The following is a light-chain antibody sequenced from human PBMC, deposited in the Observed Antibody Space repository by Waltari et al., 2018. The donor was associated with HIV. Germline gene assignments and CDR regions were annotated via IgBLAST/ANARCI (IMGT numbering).Light chain of an antibody. CDR1: SSNIGTNT. J-gene: IGLJ3*02. CDR3: AAWDVSLSGLWV. CDR2: HNH. Sequence: QSVMTQPPSASATPGPTVTISCSGSSSNIGTNTVNWYQQLPGTAPKLLIYHNHQRPSGVPDRFSGSKSGTSASLAISGLQSEDEAAYYCAAWDVSLSGLWVFGGGTKLTVL. V-gene: IGLV1-44*01.